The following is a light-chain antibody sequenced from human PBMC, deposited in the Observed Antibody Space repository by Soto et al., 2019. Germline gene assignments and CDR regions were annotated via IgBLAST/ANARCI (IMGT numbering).Light chain of an antibody. CDR2: EVS. Sequence: HSALTQPASVSGSPGQSITISCTGTSSDVGVYNYVSWYQQHPGKAPKLMIYEVSNRPSGVSNRFSGSKSGNTAYLTISGLQAEDEADYYCSSYTSSSTYVFGTGTKV. V-gene: IGLV2-14*01. J-gene: IGLJ1*01. CDR1: SSDVGVYNY. CDR3: SSYTSSSTYV.